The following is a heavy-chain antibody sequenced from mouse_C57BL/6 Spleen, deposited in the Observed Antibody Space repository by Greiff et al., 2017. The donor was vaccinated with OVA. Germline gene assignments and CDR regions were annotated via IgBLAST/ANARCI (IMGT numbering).Heavy chain of an antibody. J-gene: IGHJ1*03. CDR1: GFTFSSYT. Sequence: EVMLVESGGGLVKPGGSLKLSCAASGFTFSSYTMSWVRQTPEKRLEWVATISGGGGNTYYPDSVKGRFTISRDNAKNTLYLQMSSLRSEDTALYYCARHRTTVVAYWYFDVWGTGTTVTVSS. CDR2: ISGGGGNT. CDR3: ARHRTTVVAYWYFDV. D-gene: IGHD1-1*01. V-gene: IGHV5-9*01.